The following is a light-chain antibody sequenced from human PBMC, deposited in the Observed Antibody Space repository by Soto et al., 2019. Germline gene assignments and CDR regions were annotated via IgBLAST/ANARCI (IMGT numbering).Light chain of an antibody. CDR3: HQYAKGLS. CDR1: ESIRKD. J-gene: IGKJ4*01. V-gene: IGKV3-15*01. CDR2: AAS. Sequence: EIVMTQSPATLSVSPGEGATLSCRSSESIRKDLAWYQQKPGQPPRLLIYAASSRATGIPTRFSGSGSETELTLTISILQSDDFEVFCCHQYAKGLSFGGGTRVEIK.